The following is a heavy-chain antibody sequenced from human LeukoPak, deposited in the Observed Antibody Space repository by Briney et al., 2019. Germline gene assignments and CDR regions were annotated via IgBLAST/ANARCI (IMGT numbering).Heavy chain of an antibody. J-gene: IGHJ5*02. Sequence: SETLSLTCTVSGGSISSSNHYWAWIRQPPGKGLEWIGSFYYTGGTFYSPSLKSRVTLNVDASNNQFSLNLNTVTAADTAVYFCAREEASAADSWGRGTLVTVSS. CDR3: AREEASAADS. V-gene: IGHV4-39*01. CDR2: FYYTGGT. D-gene: IGHD2-2*01. CDR1: GGSISSSNHY.